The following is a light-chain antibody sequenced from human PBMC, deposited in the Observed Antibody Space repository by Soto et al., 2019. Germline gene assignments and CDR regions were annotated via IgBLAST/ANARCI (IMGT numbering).Light chain of an antibody. CDR1: QSVGSY. CDR2: GAF. CDR3: QHYGGSPMYS. Sequence: EIVLTQSPGTLSVSPGERVTLSCRASQSVGSYLAWYQHKPGQAPRLLISGAFNRATGIPDRFSGSGSGTDFTLTISRLEPEDFAVYYCQHYGGSPMYSFGRGTKLEIK. J-gene: IGKJ2*03. V-gene: IGKV3-20*01.